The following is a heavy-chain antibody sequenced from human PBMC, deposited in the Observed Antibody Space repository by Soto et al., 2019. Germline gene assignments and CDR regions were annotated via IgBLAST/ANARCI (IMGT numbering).Heavy chain of an antibody. D-gene: IGHD2-2*01. Sequence: PSETLSLTCAVSGGSISSSNWWSWVRQPPGKGLEWIGEIYHSGSTNYNPSLKSRVTISVDTSKNQFSLKLSSVTAADTAVYYCARGNLIGYCSSTSCPPARFDPWGQGTLVTVSS. CDR2: IYHSGST. CDR1: GGSISSSNW. J-gene: IGHJ5*02. CDR3: ARGNLIGYCSSTSCPPARFDP. V-gene: IGHV4-4*02.